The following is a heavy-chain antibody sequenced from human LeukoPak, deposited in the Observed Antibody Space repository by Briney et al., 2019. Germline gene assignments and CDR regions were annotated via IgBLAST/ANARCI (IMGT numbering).Heavy chain of an antibody. D-gene: IGHD3-10*01. CDR1: GGSISSYY. Sequence: SETLSLTCTVSGGSISSYYWSWTRQPPGKGLEWIGYIYYSGSANYNPSLKSRVTISVDTSKNQFSLKLTSVTAADTAVYYCARVENYGSGSSEYWFDPWGQGTLVTVSS. V-gene: IGHV4-59*01. J-gene: IGHJ5*02. CDR2: IYYSGSA. CDR3: ARVENYGSGSSEYWFDP.